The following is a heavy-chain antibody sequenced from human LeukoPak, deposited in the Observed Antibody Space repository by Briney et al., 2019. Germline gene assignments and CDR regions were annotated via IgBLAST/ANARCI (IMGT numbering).Heavy chain of an antibody. CDR1: DGSITSSF. CDR3: ARHLRAVAGGRYFDY. V-gene: IGHV4-59*08. Sequence: PSETLSLTCTVSDGSITSSFWSWIRQPPGKGLEWIGHIYHNGGTNYNPSLQSRLTISVDTSKNQFSLKLSPVTAADTAVYYCARHLRAVAGGRYFDYWGQGTQVTVSS. D-gene: IGHD6-19*01. J-gene: IGHJ4*02. CDR2: IYHNGGT.